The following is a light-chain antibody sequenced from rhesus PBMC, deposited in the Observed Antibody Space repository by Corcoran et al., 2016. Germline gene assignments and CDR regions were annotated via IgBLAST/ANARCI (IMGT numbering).Light chain of an antibody. CDR2: GAS. V-gene: IGKV3-10*01. CDR3: YQHSSGYS. Sequence: QVILTQSPATLSLSPGERATLSCRASQSVRSYLAWYQQKPGLAPRLLSYGASSRATGIPDRFSGSGSGTDFTLTISSLEPEDVGVYHCYQHSSGYSFGQGTKVEIK. CDR1: QSVRSY. J-gene: IGKJ2*01.